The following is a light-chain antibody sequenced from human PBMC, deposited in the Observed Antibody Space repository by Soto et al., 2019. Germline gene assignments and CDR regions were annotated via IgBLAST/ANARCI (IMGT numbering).Light chain of an antibody. CDR1: QSISSY. Sequence: DIQMTQSPSSLSASVGDRVSITCRGSQSISSYLNWYQQKPGKAPKLLIYAASSLQSGVPSRFSGSGSGTDFTLTISSLQPEDFATYYCQQSYSTPPITFGQGTRLEI. CDR3: QQSYSTPPIT. CDR2: AAS. V-gene: IGKV1-39*01. J-gene: IGKJ5*01.